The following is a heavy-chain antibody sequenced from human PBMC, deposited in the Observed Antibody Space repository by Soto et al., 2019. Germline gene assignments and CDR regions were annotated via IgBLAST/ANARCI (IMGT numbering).Heavy chain of an antibody. V-gene: IGHV1-69*13. D-gene: IGHD3-16*01. CDR3: ALFESDDDVWGSFRS. J-gene: IGHJ5*02. CDR1: GGIFSNYG. Sequence: SVKVSCKASGGIFSNYGFSWVRQAPGQGLEWMGGIIPLFGKPSYAQKFQGRLIISADASTNRAYLDLYSLTTEDAGIYYCALFESDDDVWGSFRSWGQGTPVTVSS. CDR2: IIPLFGKP.